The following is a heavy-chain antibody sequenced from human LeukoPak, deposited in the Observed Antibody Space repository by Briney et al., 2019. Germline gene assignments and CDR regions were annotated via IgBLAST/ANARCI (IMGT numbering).Heavy chain of an antibody. V-gene: IGHV4-39*01. CDR2: IYYSGST. D-gene: IGHD5-18*01. J-gene: IGHJ4*02. CDR3: ARHDPSYVDTAMIDY. CDR1: GGSISSSSYY. Sequence: SETLSLTCTVPGGSISSSSYYWGWIRQPPGKGLEWIGSIYYSGSTYYNPSLKSRVTISVDTSNNQFSLKLSSVTAADTAVYYCARHDPSYVDTAMIDYWGQGTLVTVSS.